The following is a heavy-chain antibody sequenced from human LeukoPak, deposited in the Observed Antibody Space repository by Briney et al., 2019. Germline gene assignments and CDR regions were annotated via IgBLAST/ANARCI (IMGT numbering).Heavy chain of an antibody. CDR2: MNPNSGNT. Sequence: GASVKVSCKASGYTFTSYDINWVRQATGQGLEWMGWMNPNSGNTGYAQKFQGRVTMTRNTSISTAYMELSSLRSEDTAVYYCARIRGRIQLWLMSYWGQGTLVTVSS. V-gene: IGHV1-8*01. CDR1: GYTFTSYD. CDR3: ARIRGRIQLWLMSY. D-gene: IGHD5-18*01. J-gene: IGHJ4*02.